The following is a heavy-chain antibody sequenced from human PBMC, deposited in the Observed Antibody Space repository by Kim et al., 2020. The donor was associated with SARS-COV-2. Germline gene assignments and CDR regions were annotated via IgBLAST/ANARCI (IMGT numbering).Heavy chain of an antibody. CDR1: GGSISSGGYY. CDR3: ARAPPLGYCSSTSCHWYFDL. CDR2: IYYSGST. V-gene: IGHV4-31*03. J-gene: IGHJ2*01. D-gene: IGHD2-2*01. Sequence: SETLSLTCTVSGGSISSGGYYWSWIRQHPGKGLEWIGYIYYSGSTYYNPSLKSRVTISVDTSKNQFSLKLSSVTAADTAVYYCARAPPLGYCSSTSCHWYFDLWGRGTLVTVSS.